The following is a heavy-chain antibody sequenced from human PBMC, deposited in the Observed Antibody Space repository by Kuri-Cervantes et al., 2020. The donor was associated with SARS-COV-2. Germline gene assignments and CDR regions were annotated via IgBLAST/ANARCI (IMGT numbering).Heavy chain of an antibody. CDR2: IYSGGSST. V-gene: IGHV3-23*03. CDR3: AKDLGDYGMDV. Sequence: GESLKISCAASGFTLSSYAMSWVRQAPGKGLEWVSVIYSGGSSTYYADPVKGRFTISRDNSKNTLYLQMNSLRAEDTAVYYCAKDLGDYGMDVWGQGTTVTVSS. CDR1: GFTLSSYA. J-gene: IGHJ6*02. D-gene: IGHD3-16*01.